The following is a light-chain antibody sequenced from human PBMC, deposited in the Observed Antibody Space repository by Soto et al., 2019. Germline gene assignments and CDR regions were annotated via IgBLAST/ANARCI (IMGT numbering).Light chain of an antibody. CDR1: QSVLYSSNNKNY. CDR2: WAS. V-gene: IGKV4-1*01. Sequence: DIVMTQSPDSLAVSLGERAIINCKSSQSVLYSSNNKNYFAWYQQKPRQPPKLLIYWASTRESGVPDRFSGSGSGTDLTLTISSLQAEDVAVYYCQQYYSTPLTFGQGTRLEIK. CDR3: QQYYSTPLT. J-gene: IGKJ5*01.